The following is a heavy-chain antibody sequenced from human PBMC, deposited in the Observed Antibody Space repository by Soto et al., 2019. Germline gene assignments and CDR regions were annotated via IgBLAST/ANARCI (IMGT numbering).Heavy chain of an antibody. CDR2: IYWDDDK. D-gene: IGHD2-21*02. V-gene: IGHV2-5*02. J-gene: IGHJ4*02. CDR3: AHRRSSGDWNGGYFDY. CDR1: GFSLTARPVG. Sequence: QITLKESGPTLLTPTQTLALTCTFSGFSLTARPVGVGWIRQSPGKALEWLALIYWDDDKRYNPSLKSRLTIIKETPHNQVVLIMTNVDPVDTATYYCAHRRSSGDWNGGYFDYWGQGSMVTVSS.